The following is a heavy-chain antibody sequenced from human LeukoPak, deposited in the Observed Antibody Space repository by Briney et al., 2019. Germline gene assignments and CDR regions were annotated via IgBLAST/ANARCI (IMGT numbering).Heavy chain of an antibody. V-gene: IGHV4-39*07. Sequence: SETLSLTCAVSGGSISDSIYYWGWIRQPPGKGLEWIGSIYYSGTTYYSPSLESRVTISVDTSNNQVSLNLNSVTAADTAIYFCARGGFYGHPFDFGGQGTLFTVSS. CDR3: ARGGFYGHPFDF. CDR2: IYYSGTT. J-gene: IGHJ4*02. D-gene: IGHD3-10*01. CDR1: GGSISDSIYY.